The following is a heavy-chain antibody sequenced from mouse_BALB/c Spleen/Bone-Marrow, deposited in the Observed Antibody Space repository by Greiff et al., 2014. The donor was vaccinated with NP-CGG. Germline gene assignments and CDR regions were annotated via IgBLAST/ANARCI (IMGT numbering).Heavy chain of an antibody. CDR1: GFNIKDTY. Sequence: EVQLQQSGAELVKPGASVKLSCTASGFNIKDTYMHWVKQRPEQGLEWIGRIDPANGNTKYDQKFQGKATITADTSSNTAYLQLSSLTSEDTAVYYCASYYYGRYFDVWGAGTTVTVSS. CDR3: ASYYYGRYFDV. D-gene: IGHD1-1*01. CDR2: IDPANGNT. V-gene: IGHV14-3*02. J-gene: IGHJ1*01.